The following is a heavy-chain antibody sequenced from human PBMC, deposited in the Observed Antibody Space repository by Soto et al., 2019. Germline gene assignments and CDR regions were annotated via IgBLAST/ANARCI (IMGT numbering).Heavy chain of an antibody. Sequence: ASVKVSCKASGGTFSSYTISWVRQAPGQGLEWMGRIIPILGIANYAQKSKRRVTITADKSTSTAYMELSSLRYEDTADYYCASSRTRVNWFDGWGQGTGVTVSX. CDR2: IIPILGIA. D-gene: IGHD4-4*01. CDR1: GGTFSSYT. CDR3: ASSRTRVNWFDG. V-gene: IGHV1-69*02. J-gene: IGHJ5*01.